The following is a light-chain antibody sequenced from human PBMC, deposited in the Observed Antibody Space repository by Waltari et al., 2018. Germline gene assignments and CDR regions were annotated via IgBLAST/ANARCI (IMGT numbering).Light chain of an antibody. CDR3: QSYDGSLLDVV. J-gene: IGLJ2*01. CDR2: EDN. Sequence: NFMLTQPHSVSESPGKTVTISCTRSSGSIASNYVQWYQQRPGSAPTTVIYEDNQRPSGVPDRFSGSIDSSSNSASLTISGLKTEDEADYYCQSYDGSLLDVVFGGGTKLTVL. CDR1: SGSIASNY. V-gene: IGLV6-57*04.